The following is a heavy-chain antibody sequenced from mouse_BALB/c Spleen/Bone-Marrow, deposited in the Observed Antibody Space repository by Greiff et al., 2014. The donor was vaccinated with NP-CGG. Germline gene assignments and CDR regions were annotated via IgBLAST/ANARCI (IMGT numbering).Heavy chain of an antibody. CDR2: IDPANGNT. D-gene: IGHD1-2*01. Sequence: EVKLMESGAELVKPGASVKLSCTVSGFNIRDTYMHWVKQRPEQGLEWNGRIDPANGNTKYDPKFQGKATITADTSSNTAYLQLSSLTSEDTAVCYCASATTATFYAMDYWGQGTSVTVSS. V-gene: IGHV14-3*02. CDR1: GFNIRDTY. CDR3: ASATTATFYAMDY. J-gene: IGHJ4*01.